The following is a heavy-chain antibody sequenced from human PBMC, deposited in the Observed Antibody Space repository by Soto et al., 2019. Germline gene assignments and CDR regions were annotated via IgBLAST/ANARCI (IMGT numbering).Heavy chain of an antibody. J-gene: IGHJ4*02. Sequence: QVQLVQSGAEVKKPGSSVKVSCKASGGTFNNYAVTWVRQAPGQGLEWMGGVIPSFGTANYAQKFQGRATITPDESTSTVYMELSSLKSDDTAVYFCASSYGTSWYGGYWGQGTLVTVSS. D-gene: IGHD6-13*01. V-gene: IGHV1-69*01. CDR1: GGTFNNYA. CDR2: VIPSFGTA. CDR3: ASSYGTSWYGGY.